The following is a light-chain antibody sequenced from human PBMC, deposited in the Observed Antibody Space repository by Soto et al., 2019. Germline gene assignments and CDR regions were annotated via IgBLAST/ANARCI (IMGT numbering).Light chain of an antibody. CDR2: EGI. CDR1: SSTVGGFNV. CDR3: CSYVGATNYV. V-gene: IGLV2-23*01. J-gene: IGLJ1*01. Sequence: QSVLTQPASVSGSPGQSITISCTGTSSTVGGFNVVSWYQQHPGEAPKVIIYEGIKRPSGVSNRFSGSNSGSTASLTISGLQAEDEADYYCCSYVGATNYVFGTGTKVT.